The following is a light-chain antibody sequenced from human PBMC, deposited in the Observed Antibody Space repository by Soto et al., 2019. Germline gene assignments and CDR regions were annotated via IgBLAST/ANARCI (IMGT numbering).Light chain of an antibody. CDR1: KSLTNTF. CDR3: QQFGNSPT. J-gene: IGKJ4*01. CDR2: DAS. V-gene: IGKV3D-20*01. Sequence: EIVLTQSPATLSLSPGERVTLSCGAGKSLTNTFLAWYQQRPGLAPRLLIFDASPRASGVPDRFSGSGSGTDFTLTISRLEPEDFAVYYCQQFGNSPTFGGGTKVEFK.